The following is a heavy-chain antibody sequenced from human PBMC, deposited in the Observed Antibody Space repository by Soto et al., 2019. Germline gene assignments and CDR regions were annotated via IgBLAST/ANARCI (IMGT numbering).Heavy chain of an antibody. CDR2: IYSGGST. CDR1: GFTVSSNY. CDR3: ARDFIERNYYYGMDV. V-gene: IGHV3-53*01. Sequence: GGSLRLSCAASGFTVSSNYMSWVRQAPGKGLEWVSVIYSGGSTYYADSVKGRFTISRDNSKNTLYLQMNSLRAEDTAVYYCARDFIERNYYYGMDVWGQGTTVTVS. D-gene: IGHD1-1*01. J-gene: IGHJ6*02.